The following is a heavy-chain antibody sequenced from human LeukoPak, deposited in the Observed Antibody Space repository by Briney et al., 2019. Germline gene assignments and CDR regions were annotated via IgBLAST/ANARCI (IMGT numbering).Heavy chain of an antibody. CDR2: INPSGGST. Sequence: ASVKVSCKASGYTFTSYYMHWVRQAPGQGLEWMGIINPSGGSTSYAQKFQGRVTVTRDMSTSTVYMELSSLRSEDTAVYYCARARLERFNTIFGVVINPVGGHENWFDPWGQGTLVTVSS. V-gene: IGHV1-46*01. CDR1: GYTFTSYY. J-gene: IGHJ5*02. CDR3: ARARLERFNTIFGVVINPVGGHENWFDP. D-gene: IGHD3-3*01.